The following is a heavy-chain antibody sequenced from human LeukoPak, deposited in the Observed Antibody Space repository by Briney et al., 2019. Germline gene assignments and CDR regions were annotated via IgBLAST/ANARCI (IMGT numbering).Heavy chain of an antibody. V-gene: IGHV4-59*08. CDR3: ARSAGEAFDI. CDR2: IYYSGST. Sequence: SETLSLTCTVSGGSISSYYWSWIRQPPGKGLEWIGYIYYSGSTNYNPSLKSRVTISVDTSNNQFSLKLSSVTAADTAVYYCARSAGEAFDIWGQGTMVTVSS. J-gene: IGHJ3*02. CDR1: GGSISSYY.